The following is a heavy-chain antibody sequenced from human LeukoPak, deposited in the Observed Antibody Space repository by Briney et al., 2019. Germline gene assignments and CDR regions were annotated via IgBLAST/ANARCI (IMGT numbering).Heavy chain of an antibody. J-gene: IGHJ5*02. V-gene: IGHV4-59*08. CDR2: IYYSGST. Sequence: ASETLSLTCTVSGGSISSYYWSWIRQPPEKGLEWIGYIYYSGSTNYNPSLKSRVTISVDTSKNQFSLKLSSVTAADTAIYYCARHDTSGWNWFDPWGQGTLVTVSS. CDR1: GGSISSYY. CDR3: ARHDTSGWNWFDP. D-gene: IGHD6-19*01.